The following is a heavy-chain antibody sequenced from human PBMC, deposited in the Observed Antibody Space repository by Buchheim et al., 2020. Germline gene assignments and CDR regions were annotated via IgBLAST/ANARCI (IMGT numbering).Heavy chain of an antibody. J-gene: IGHJ4*02. Sequence: QVQLQQWGAGLLKPSETLSLTCAVYGGSFSGYYWSWIRQPPGKGLEWIGEINHSGSTNYNPSLKSRVTISVDRSKNQFSLKLSSVTAADTAVYYCARTDPIWFGVDYWGQGTL. V-gene: IGHV4-34*01. CDR1: GGSFSGYY. D-gene: IGHD3-10*01. CDR3: ARTDPIWFGVDY. CDR2: INHSGST.